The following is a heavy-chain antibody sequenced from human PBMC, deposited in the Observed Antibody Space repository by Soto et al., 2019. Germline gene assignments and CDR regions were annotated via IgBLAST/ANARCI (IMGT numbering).Heavy chain of an antibody. D-gene: IGHD1-20*01. CDR2: IIPVLGIT. J-gene: IGHJ1*01. V-gene: IGHV1-69*01. CDR3: ARDPRSITGTTSSEDFQH. Sequence: QAQLMQSGAEVKKPGSSVKVSCKASGGTFSGYAISWVRQAPGQGLEWMGGIIPVLGITNYAQKFQGRITIDEDESTGTAYMDPRSLRSEDTAVYYCARDPRSITGTTSSEDFQHWGPGTLVSVSS. CDR1: GGTFSGYA.